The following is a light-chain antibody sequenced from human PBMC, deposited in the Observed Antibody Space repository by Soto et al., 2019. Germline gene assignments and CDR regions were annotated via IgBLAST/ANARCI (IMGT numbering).Light chain of an antibody. CDR1: QSVRSN. CDR2: GAS. Sequence: EIVMTQSPSSLSVSPGDRAPLSCRAHQSVRSNLAWYQQRPGQAPRLLIYGASTRAAGVPARFSGSGSGTEFTLTTSSLQSEDSVVYYCQQRSDWHPLTFGGGTKVDIK. J-gene: IGKJ4*01. V-gene: IGKV3-15*01. CDR3: QQRSDWHPLT.